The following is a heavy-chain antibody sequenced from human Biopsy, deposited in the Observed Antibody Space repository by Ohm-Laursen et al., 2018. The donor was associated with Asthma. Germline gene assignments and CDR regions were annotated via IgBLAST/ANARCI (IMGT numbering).Heavy chain of an antibody. Sequence: ASVKVSCKAPGGTFSNFAISWVRQAPGQGLEWMGGIMTVFGTTNYAQKFQGRVTITADESTSTAYMEVTSLRSEDTAIYYCARCQVGYSSGWSLLLKKIYYSGMDVWGQGTAVTVSS. CDR1: GGTFSNFA. CDR3: ARCQVGYSSGWSLLLKKIYYSGMDV. J-gene: IGHJ6*02. CDR2: IMTVFGTT. D-gene: IGHD6-19*01. V-gene: IGHV1-69*13.